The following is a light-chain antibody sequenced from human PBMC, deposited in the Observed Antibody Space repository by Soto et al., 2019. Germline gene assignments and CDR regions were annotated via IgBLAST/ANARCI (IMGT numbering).Light chain of an antibody. CDR3: QKRYRTPLI. CDR2: AAS. V-gene: IGKV1-39*01. Sequence: DIPMNQSPSSLSASVGDIVTITCRASQSISSYLNWYQQKPGKAPKFLIYAASSLQSGDPSRFSGSGSGTDVTLTISSLQPEDFATYYCQKRYRTPLIFGGGTKVEIK. CDR1: QSISSY. J-gene: IGKJ4*01.